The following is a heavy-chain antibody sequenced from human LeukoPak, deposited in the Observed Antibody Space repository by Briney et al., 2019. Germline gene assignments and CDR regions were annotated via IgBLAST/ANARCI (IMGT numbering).Heavy chain of an antibody. CDR1: GFTFSSYA. CDR3: ARVGLVTTYPYYYYYMDV. J-gene: IGHJ6*03. V-gene: IGHV3-30*04. Sequence: GGSLRLSCAASGFTFSSYAMHWVRQAPGKGLEWVAVISYDGSNKYYADSVKGRFTISRDNSKNTLYLQMNSLRAEDMAVYYCARVGLVTTYPYYYYYMDVWGKGTTVTISS. CDR2: ISYDGSNK. D-gene: IGHD4-17*01.